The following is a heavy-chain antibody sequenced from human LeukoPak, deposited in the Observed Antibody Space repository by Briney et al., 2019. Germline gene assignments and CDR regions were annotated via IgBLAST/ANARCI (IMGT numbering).Heavy chain of an antibody. CDR2: ISYDGSNK. D-gene: IGHD1-1*01. CDR1: GFTFSSYA. V-gene: IGHV3-30*04. J-gene: IGHJ6*02. Sequence: GESLRLSCAASGFTFSSYAMHWVRQAPGKGLEWVAVISYDGSNKYYADSVKGRFTISRDNSKNTLYLQMNSLRAEDTAVYYCARDRPAAGTGSYYYYGMDVWGQGTTVTVSS. CDR3: ARDRPAAGTGSYYYYGMDV.